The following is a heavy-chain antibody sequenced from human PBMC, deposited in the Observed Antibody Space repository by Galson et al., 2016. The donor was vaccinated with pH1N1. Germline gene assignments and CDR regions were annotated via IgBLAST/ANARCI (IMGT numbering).Heavy chain of an antibody. D-gene: IGHD4-23*01. CDR2: VNPSGST. Sequence: VTLSLTCTVCGGSFSDYYWSWIRQPPGKGLEWIGEVNPSGSTIYNPSLNSRVIISADTSRNQFSLKLTSVTAADTAVYFCARVDFGGKLGHWCQGTQVTVSS. CDR1: GGSFSDYY. J-gene: IGHJ4*02. CDR3: ARVDFGGKLGH. V-gene: IGHV4-34*01.